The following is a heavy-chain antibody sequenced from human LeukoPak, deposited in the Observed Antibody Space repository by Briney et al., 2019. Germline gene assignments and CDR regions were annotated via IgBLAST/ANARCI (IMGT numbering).Heavy chain of an antibody. CDR3: AREGYYDLRYMDV. V-gene: IGHV3-64*01. Sequence: GGSLRLSCAASGFTFSSYAMHWVRQAPGKGLEYVSAISSNGGSTYYANSVKGRFTISRDNSKNTLYLQMGSLRAEDMAVYYCAREGYYDLRYMDVWGKGTTVTVYS. J-gene: IGHJ6*03. CDR2: ISSNGGST. D-gene: IGHD3-3*01. CDR1: GFTFSSYA.